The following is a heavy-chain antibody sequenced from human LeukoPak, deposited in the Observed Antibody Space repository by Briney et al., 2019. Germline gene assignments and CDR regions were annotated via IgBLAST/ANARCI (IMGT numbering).Heavy chain of an antibody. D-gene: IGHD3-10*01. CDR3: AYSGRFGELFD. Sequence: GVSLRLSCAASGFIFSDYYMTWIRQAPEKGLEWISYISTLGHTIYYADSVKGRFTISRDNAKNSLYLQMNNLRADDTAVYYCAYSGRFGELFDWGQGTLVTVSS. V-gene: IGHV3-11*01. CDR2: ISTLGHTI. CDR1: GFIFSDYY. J-gene: IGHJ4*02.